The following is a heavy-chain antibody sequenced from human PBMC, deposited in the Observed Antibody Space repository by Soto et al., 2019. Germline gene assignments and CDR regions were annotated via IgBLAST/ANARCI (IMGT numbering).Heavy chain of an antibody. CDR2: INHRGII. D-gene: IGHD3-10*01. CDR3: ARGKDPWFGELFRWFDP. J-gene: IGHJ5*02. V-gene: IGHV4-34*01. CDR1: GVTFIDYN. Sequence: SDTVSLARAVYGVTFIDYNWTLISKLPGKGLESIEEINHRGIINYNPSLKSRVTISVDTSKNQFSLKLSSVTNAETAVYYCARGKDPWFGELFRWFDPWGQGTL.